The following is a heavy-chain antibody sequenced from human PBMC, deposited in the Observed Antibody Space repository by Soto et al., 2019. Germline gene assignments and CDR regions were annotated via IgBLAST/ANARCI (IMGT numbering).Heavy chain of an antibody. Sequence: ASVKVSCKASGYTLAEVSIHWVRQAPGKGLEWMGGFDPEHDETLVAQTFQGRITMTEDSSADTAYMELLSLRSEDTAVYFCVAADSCHGATCYSGHNWFDPWGQGTLVTVSS. CDR1: GYTLAEVS. J-gene: IGHJ5*02. CDR3: VAADSCHGATCYSGHNWFDP. CDR2: FDPEHDET. D-gene: IGHD2-15*01. V-gene: IGHV1-24*01.